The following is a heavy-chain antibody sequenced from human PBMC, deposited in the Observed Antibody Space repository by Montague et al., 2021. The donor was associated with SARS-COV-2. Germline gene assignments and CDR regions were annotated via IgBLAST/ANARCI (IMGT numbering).Heavy chain of an antibody. CDR2: LGSSSSYI. J-gene: IGHJ4*02. V-gene: IGHV3-21*01. Sequence: SLRLSCAASGFTFSSFSMNWVRQAPGKGLEWVALLGSSSSYIYYXXSLKGRFTISRDNAKNSLYLQMNSLRGDDTAIYYCAREAAPQYCAGGSCYQPEDFWGQGTQVTVSS. D-gene: IGHD2-15*01. CDR1: GFTFSSFS. CDR3: AREAAPQYCAGGSCYQPEDF.